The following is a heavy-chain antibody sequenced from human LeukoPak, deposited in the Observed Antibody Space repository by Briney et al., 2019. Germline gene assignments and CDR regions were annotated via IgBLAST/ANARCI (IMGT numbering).Heavy chain of an antibody. CDR2: ISWNSDPI. CDR3: VKDIGPLTYDYDRSAYSGAFDY. J-gene: IGHJ4*02. CDR1: GFSFNDYA. Sequence: GGSLRLSCAASGFSFNDYAMHWVRQGPGKGLEWVSSISWNSDPIAYADSVMGRFTISRDNAKKSLYLQMNSLRAEDTALYYCVKDIGPLTYDYDRSAYSGAFDYWGQGTLVTVSS. V-gene: IGHV3-9*01. D-gene: IGHD3-22*01.